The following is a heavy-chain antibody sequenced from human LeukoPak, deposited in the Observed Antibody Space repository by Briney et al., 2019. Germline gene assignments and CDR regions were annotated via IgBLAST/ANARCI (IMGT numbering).Heavy chain of an antibody. CDR3: ARDFDFWSGYAAYYYYGMDV. V-gene: IGHV4-4*07. Sequence: SETLSLTCTVSGGSISSYYWSWIRQPAGKGLEWIGRIYTSGSTNYNPSLKSRVTMSVDTSKNQFSLKLSSVTAADTAVYYCARDFDFWSGYAAYYYYGMDVWGQGTTVTVSS. CDR2: IYTSGST. D-gene: IGHD3-3*01. CDR1: GGSISSYY. J-gene: IGHJ6*02.